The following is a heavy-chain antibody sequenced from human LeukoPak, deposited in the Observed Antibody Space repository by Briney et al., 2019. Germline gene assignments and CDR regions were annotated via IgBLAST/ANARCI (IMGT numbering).Heavy chain of an antibody. CDR3: ARPYSSSSRNGMDV. J-gene: IGHJ6*02. Sequence: GGSLRLSCAASGFTFSSYWMHWVRQAPGKGLVWVSRINGDGSTTNYADSVKGRFTISRDNAKNTLYLEMNSLRAEDTAVYYCARPYSSSSRNGMDVWGQRTTVTVSS. CDR1: GFTFSSYW. CDR2: INGDGSTT. V-gene: IGHV3-74*01. D-gene: IGHD6-6*01.